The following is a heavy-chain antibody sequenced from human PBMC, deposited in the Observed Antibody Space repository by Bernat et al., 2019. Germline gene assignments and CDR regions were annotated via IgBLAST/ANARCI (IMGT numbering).Heavy chain of an antibody. CDR3: ARAPRVWFGELVNHFAY. J-gene: IGHJ4*02. Sequence: QVQLQQWGAGLLKPSETLSLTCAVYGGSFSGYYWSWIRQPPGKGLEWIGEINHSGSTNYNPSLKSRVTISVDTSKNQFSRKLSSVTAADTAVYYCARAPRVWFGELVNHFAYWGQGTLVTVSS. D-gene: IGHD3-10*01. V-gene: IGHV4-34*01. CDR1: GGSFSGYY. CDR2: INHSGST.